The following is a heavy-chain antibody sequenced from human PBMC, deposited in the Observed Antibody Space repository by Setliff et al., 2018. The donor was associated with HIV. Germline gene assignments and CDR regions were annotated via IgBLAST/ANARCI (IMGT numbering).Heavy chain of an antibody. D-gene: IGHD2-2*01. Sequence: ASVKVSCKASGYTFTSYAMNWVRQAPGQGLEWMGRIDTDNGYRRYSPKLQGRVTITKDTSANTAYMELRGLRSEDTAVYYCARWCAAAGCYPAIYHFDSWGQGTLVTVSS. CDR3: ARWCAAAGCYPAIYHFDS. J-gene: IGHJ4*02. V-gene: IGHV1-3*04. CDR2: IDTDNGYR. CDR1: GYTFTSYA.